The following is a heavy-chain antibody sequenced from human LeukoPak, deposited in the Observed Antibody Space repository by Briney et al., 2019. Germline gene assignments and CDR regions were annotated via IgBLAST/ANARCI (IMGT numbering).Heavy chain of an antibody. CDR3: ARANSGYDYSYYMDV. J-gene: IGHJ6*03. CDR1: GGSINSTSNY. D-gene: IGHD5-12*01. CDR2: IYYSGST. V-gene: IGHV4-39*07. Sequence: PSETLSLTCTVSGGSINSTSNYWGWIRQPPGKGLEWIGSIYYSGSTSYNPSLKSRVTISVDTSKNQFSLKLSSVTAADTAVYYCARANSGYDYSYYMDVWGKGTTVTVSS.